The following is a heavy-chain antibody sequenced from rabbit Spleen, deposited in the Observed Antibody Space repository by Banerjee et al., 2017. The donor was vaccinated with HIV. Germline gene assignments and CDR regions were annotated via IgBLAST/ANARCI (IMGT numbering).Heavy chain of an antibody. V-gene: IGHV1S45*01. Sequence: QEQLEESGGDLVKPGASLTLTCTASGFSFSSSYWIYWVRQAPGKGLEWIGCIYTSTGSTWYANWAKGRFTISKTSTTVDLKMTSLTAADTATYFCARDSGTSFSTYGMDLWGPGTLVTVS. CDR1: GFSFSSSYW. CDR2: IYTSTGST. CDR3: ARDSGTSFSTYGMDL. J-gene: IGHJ6*01. D-gene: IGHD8-1*01.